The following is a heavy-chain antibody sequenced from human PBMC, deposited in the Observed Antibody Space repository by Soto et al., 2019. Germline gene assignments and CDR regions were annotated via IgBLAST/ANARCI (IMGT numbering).Heavy chain of an antibody. J-gene: IGHJ4*02. Sequence: QVQLVQSGAEVKKPGASVKVSCKASGYTFTSYGISWVRQAPGQGLEWMGWISAYNGNTNYAQKLQGRVTLTTDTSTTTAYIELRSLRSDYTAVYYFASLDSSAADSEYWCQGTLVTVSS. CDR1: GYTFTSYG. V-gene: IGHV1-18*01. CDR3: ASLDSSAADSEY. CDR2: ISAYNGNT. D-gene: IGHD6-13*01.